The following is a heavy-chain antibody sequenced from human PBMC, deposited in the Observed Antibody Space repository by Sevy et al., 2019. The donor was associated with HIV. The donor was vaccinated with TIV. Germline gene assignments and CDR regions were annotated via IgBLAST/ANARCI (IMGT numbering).Heavy chain of an antibody. D-gene: IGHD3-16*01. J-gene: IGHJ4*02. CDR1: GFSVGSYS. CDR3: SSGGGY. CDR2: ISFTTNNT. V-gene: IGHV3-21*01. Sequence: SCTASGFSVGSYSMNWVRQAPGKGLEWVSFISFTTNNTYYGDSVKGRFTISRDNARNSVYLQMNSLRAEDTAVYYCSSGGGYWGQGTLVTVSS.